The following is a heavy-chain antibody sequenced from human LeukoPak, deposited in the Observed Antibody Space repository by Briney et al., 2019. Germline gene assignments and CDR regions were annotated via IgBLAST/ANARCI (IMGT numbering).Heavy chain of an antibody. CDR2: ISSSSSYI. CDR1: GFTFSSYS. CDR3: AREDGSGSPYDY. Sequence: VGSLRLSCGASGFTFSSYSMNWVRQAPGKGLEWVSSISSSSSYIYYADSVKGRFTISRDNAKNSLYLQMNSLRAEDTAVYYCAREDGSGSPYDYWGQGTLVTVSS. J-gene: IGHJ4*02. V-gene: IGHV3-21*01. D-gene: IGHD3-10*01.